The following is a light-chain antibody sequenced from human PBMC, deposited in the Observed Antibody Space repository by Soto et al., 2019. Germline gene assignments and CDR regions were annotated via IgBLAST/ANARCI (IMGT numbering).Light chain of an antibody. CDR2: AAS. J-gene: IGKJ1*01. Sequence: AIRMTQSPSSLSASTGDRVTITCRASQGISSYLAWYQQKPGKAPKLLIYAASTLQIGVPSRFSGNGSVTDFTLTISCLQSEDFATYYCQQYYSYPWTFCQGTKVEIK. CDR1: QGISSY. CDR3: QQYYSYPWT. V-gene: IGKV1-8*01.